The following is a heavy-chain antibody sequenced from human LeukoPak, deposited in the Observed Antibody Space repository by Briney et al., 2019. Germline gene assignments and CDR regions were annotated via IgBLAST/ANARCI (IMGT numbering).Heavy chain of an antibody. CDR1: GGSISSSSYY. D-gene: IGHD3-10*01. Sequence: SETLSLTCTVSGGSISSSSYYWGWIRQPPGKGLEWIGSIYYSGSTYYNPSLKGRVTISVDTSKNKFSLKLSSVTAADTAVYYCARHPAPYYGSGSSGPRHSRNNWFDPWGQGTLVTVSS. CDR3: ARHPAPYYGSGSSGPRHSRNNWFDP. J-gene: IGHJ5*02. CDR2: IYYSGST. V-gene: IGHV4-39*01.